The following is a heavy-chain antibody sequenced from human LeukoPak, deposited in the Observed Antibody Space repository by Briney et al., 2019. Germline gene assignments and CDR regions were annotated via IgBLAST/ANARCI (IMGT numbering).Heavy chain of an antibody. D-gene: IGHD3-16*01. Sequence: SETLSLTCTVSGGSISSSSYYWGWIRQPPGKGLEWIGSIYYSGSTYYNPSLKSRVTISVDTSKNQFSLKLSSVTAADTAVYYCARDGGGGEKTYYFDYWGQGTLVTVSS. CDR3: ARDGGGGEKTYYFDY. V-gene: IGHV4-39*07. CDR1: GGSISSSSYY. CDR2: IYYSGST. J-gene: IGHJ4*02.